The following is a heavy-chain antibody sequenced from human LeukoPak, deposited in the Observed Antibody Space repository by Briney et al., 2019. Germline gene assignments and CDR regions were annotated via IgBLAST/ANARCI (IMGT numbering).Heavy chain of an antibody. CDR1: GFTFSSYW. CDR2: IKQDGSEK. V-gene: IGHV3-7*01. Sequence: GGSLRLSCAASGFTFSSYWMSWVRQAPGKGLEWVANIKQDGSEKYYVDSVKGRFTISRDNAKNSLYLQMNSLRAEDTAVYYCARDRHAAVAGTGFDYWGQGTLVTVSS. CDR3: ARDRHAAVAGTGFDY. J-gene: IGHJ4*02. D-gene: IGHD6-19*01.